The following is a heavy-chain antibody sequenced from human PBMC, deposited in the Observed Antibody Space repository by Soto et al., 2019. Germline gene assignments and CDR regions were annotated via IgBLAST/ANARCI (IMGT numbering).Heavy chain of an antibody. CDR3: SRSVFP. CDR1: GGSISSGGYY. J-gene: IGHJ5*02. CDR2: IYYSGST. V-gene: IGHV4-31*03. Sequence: QVQLQESGPGLVKPSQTLSLTCTVSGGSISSGGYYWNWIRQHPGKGLEWIGYIYYSGSTYYNPSIKSRLTISVATSKNQFSLKPRSVTAADTAVYYCSRSVFPWGQGTLVTVSS.